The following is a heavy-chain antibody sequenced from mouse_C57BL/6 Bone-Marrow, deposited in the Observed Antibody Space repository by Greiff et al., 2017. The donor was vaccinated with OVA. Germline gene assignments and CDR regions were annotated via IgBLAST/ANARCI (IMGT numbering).Heavy chain of an antibody. CDR1: GFNIKDYS. V-gene: IGHV14-2*01. D-gene: IGHD1-1*01. J-gene: IGHJ1*03. CDR2: IDPEDGET. Sequence: VQLQQSGAELVKPGASVKLSCTASGFNIKDYSMPWVKQRTEQGLEWIGRIDPEDGETKYAPKFQGKATITADTSSNTAYLQLSRLTSEDTAVYYCARGGSSFYWYFDVWGTGTTVTVSS. CDR3: ARGGSSFYWYFDV.